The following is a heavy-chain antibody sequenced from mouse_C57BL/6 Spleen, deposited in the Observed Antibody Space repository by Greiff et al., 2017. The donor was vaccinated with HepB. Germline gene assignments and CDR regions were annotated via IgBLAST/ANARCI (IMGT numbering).Heavy chain of an antibody. CDR3: ARWAMDY. J-gene: IGHJ4*01. Sequence: EVHLQQSGPELVKPGASVKISCKASGYTFTDYYMNWVKQSHGKSLEWIGDINPNNGGTSYNQKFKGKATLTVDKSSSTAYMELRSLTSADSAVYYCARWAMDYWGQGTSVTVSS. V-gene: IGHV1-26*01. CDR2: INPNNGGT. CDR1: GYTFTDYY.